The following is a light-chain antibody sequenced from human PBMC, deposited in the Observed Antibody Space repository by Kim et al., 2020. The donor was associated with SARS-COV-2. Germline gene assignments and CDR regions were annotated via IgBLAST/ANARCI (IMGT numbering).Light chain of an antibody. CDR3: QSYDTALSAVV. Sequence: RVTVSGTGSGSNLGAGFDVHWYQQLPGAAPKLLIYHNANRPSGVPDRFSGSKSGTAASLAITGLLAEDEADYYCQSYDTALSAVVFGGGTQLTVL. V-gene: IGLV1-40*01. CDR1: GSNLGAGFD. J-gene: IGLJ2*01. CDR2: HNA.